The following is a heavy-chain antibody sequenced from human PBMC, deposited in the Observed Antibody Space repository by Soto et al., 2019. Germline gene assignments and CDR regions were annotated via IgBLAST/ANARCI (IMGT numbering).Heavy chain of an antibody. CDR3: ARAGELPAATYFDY. V-gene: IGHV3-7*01. Sequence: LRLSCAASGFTFSSYWMSWVRQAPGKGLEWVANIKQDGSEKYYVYSVKGRFTISRGNAKNSLYLQMNSLRAEDTAMYYCARAGELPAATYFDYWGQGTLVTVSS. CDR2: IKQDGSEK. CDR1: GFTFSSYW. J-gene: IGHJ4*02. D-gene: IGHD2-2*01.